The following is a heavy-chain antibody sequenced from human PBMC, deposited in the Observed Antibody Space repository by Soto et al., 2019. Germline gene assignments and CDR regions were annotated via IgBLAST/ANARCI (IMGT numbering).Heavy chain of an antibody. D-gene: IGHD6-13*01. Sequence: GASVKVSCKASGYTFTGYYMHWVRQAPGQGLEWMGWINPNSGGTNYAQKFQGWVTMTRDTSISTAYMELSRLRSDDTAVYYCARGIEAAADDGWFDTWGQGTLVTVSS. CDR1: GYTFTGYY. J-gene: IGHJ5*02. V-gene: IGHV1-2*04. CDR3: ARGIEAAADDGWFDT. CDR2: INPNSGGT.